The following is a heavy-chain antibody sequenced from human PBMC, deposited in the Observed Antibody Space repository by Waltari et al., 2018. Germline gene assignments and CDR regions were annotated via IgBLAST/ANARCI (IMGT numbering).Heavy chain of an antibody. CDR3: ARTSTRDFYYMDV. Sequence: EVQLVQSGAEVKKPGESLRISCEGSGYDFSTYWITWVRHMPGKGLEWMGGVDPSYSYTNYSPSFRGHVTISVDRSISTAYIQWSGLRASDTAIYYCARTSTRDFYYMDVWGKGTTVTVSS. CDR1: GYDFSTYW. CDR2: VDPSYSYT. D-gene: IGHD1-1*01. J-gene: IGHJ6*03. V-gene: IGHV5-10-1*01.